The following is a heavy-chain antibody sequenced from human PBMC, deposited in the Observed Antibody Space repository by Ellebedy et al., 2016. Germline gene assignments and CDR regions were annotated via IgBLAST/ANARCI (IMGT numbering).Heavy chain of an antibody. Sequence: GESLKISXKGSGYSFTTYWITWVRQLPGKGLEWMGRTDPSDSYTNYSPSLQGHVTIPTDKSISTAYLQWSSLKASDTAMYYCARRRAGSEQYGLDVWGQGTTVTVSS. CDR3: ARRRAGSEQYGLDV. CDR2: TDPSDSYT. V-gene: IGHV5-10-1*01. D-gene: IGHD3-10*01. CDR1: GYSFTTYW. J-gene: IGHJ6*02.